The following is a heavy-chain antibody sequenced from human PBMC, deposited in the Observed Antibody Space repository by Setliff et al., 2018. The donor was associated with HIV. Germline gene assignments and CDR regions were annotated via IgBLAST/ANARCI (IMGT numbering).Heavy chain of an antibody. CDR1: GGSISSGGYS. D-gene: IGHD6-13*01. CDR3: ARLVSSSWSYYFDS. V-gene: IGHV4-30-2*01. J-gene: IGHJ4*02. CDR2: IYHSGST. Sequence: SETLSLTCAVSGGSISSGGYSWNWIRQPPGKGLEWIGYIYHSGSTFYNPSLKSRVTISVDRSKNQFSLKLTSVTAADTAVYYCARLVSSSWSYYFDSWGQGTLVTVSS.